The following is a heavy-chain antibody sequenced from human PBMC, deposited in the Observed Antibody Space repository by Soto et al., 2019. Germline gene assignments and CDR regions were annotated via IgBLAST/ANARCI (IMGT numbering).Heavy chain of an antibody. J-gene: IGHJ6*03. CDR3: AKAPTRGMTKRQDTERRTYYYYMDV. D-gene: IGHD2-15*01. Sequence: EVQLLESGGGLVQPGGSLRLSCAASGFTFSSYAMSWVRQAPGKGLEWVSAISGSGGSTYYADSVKGRFTISRDNSKNTLYRQMNSLSAEDTAVYYCAKAPTRGMTKRQDTERRTYYYYMDVWGKGTTVTVSS. CDR1: GFTFSSYA. CDR2: ISGSGGST. V-gene: IGHV3-23*01.